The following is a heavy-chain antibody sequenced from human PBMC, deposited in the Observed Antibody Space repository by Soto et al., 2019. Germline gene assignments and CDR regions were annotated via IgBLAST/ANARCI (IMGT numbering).Heavy chain of an antibody. V-gene: IGHV3-48*03. Sequence: PGGSLRLSCAASGFTFSSYEMNWVRQAPGKGLEWVSYISSSGITIYYADSVKGRFTISRDNAKNSLYLQMNSLRAEDTAVYYCARERTTADYYYYGMDVWGQGTTVTVSS. CDR1: GFTFSSYE. CDR2: ISSSGITI. J-gene: IGHJ6*02. D-gene: IGHD4-17*01. CDR3: ARERTTADYYYYGMDV.